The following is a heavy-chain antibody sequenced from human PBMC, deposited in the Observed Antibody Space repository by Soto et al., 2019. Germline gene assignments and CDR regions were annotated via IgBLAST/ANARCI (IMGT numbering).Heavy chain of an antibody. Sequence: QVQLVESGGGVVQPGMSLRLSCSASGFTFNAYGMHWVRQAPGKGPEWVAIIWNDGSQKYYAESVKGRFFISRENSKDSLYLHMDNLRVEDTALYFCARPGTNCCGGSCFFIPEYFLHWGPGTLVSVSS. V-gene: IGHV3-33*01. CDR1: GFTFNAYG. CDR2: IWNDGSQK. CDR3: ARPGTNCCGGSCFFIPEYFLH. D-gene: IGHD2-15*01. J-gene: IGHJ1*01.